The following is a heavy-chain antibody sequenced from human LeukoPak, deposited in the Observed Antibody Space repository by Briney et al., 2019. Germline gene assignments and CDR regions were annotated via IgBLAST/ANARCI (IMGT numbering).Heavy chain of an antibody. CDR1: GGSISGYF. CDR3: ARGLRDEARYYKYYYMDV. Sequence: SETLSLTCPVSGGSISGYFGSWIRQASGKGLEWIGYIHTIYTSETIYNPSLKRRVSMSVDTSKNQFSLNLSSVPAADTAVYYCARGLRDEARYYKYYYMDVWGKGTTVTVSS. J-gene: IGHJ6*03. V-gene: IGHV4-4*09. D-gene: IGHD3-22*01. CDR2: IHTIYTSET.